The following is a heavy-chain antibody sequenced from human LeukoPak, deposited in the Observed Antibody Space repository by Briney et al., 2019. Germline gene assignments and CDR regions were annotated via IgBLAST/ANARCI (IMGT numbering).Heavy chain of an antibody. D-gene: IGHD6-13*01. J-gene: IGHJ4*02. CDR2: IYYSAST. V-gene: IGHV4-39*01. Sequence: SETLSLTCTVSGGSISSSSYYWGWIRQPPGKGLERIGCIYYSASTYYNPSLKSRVTISVDTSKNKFPLKLSSVNAADTAVYYCAITLYYYSSLHYFDYWGQGTLVTVSS. CDR1: GGSISSSSYY. CDR3: AITLYYYSSLHYFDY.